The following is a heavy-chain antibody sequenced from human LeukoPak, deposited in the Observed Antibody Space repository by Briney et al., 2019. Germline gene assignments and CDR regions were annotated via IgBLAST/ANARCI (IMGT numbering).Heavy chain of an antibody. Sequence: SETLSLTCAVYGGSXSGYYWSWIRQPPXXXLEWIXXINHSGSTNYNPSLKSRVTISVDTSKNQFSLKLSSVTAADTAVYYCARLRYYDFWSGYYPDVWGQGTTVTVSS. V-gene: IGHV4-34*01. CDR2: INHSGST. J-gene: IGHJ6*02. CDR3: ARLRYYDFWSGYYPDV. CDR1: GGSXSGYY. D-gene: IGHD3-3*01.